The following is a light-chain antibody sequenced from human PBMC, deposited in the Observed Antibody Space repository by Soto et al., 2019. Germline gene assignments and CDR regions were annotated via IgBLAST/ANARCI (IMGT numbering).Light chain of an antibody. CDR2: DVT. J-gene: IGLJ2*01. CDR3: GSYTRSNTVI. CDR1: SRDVGGYNY. V-gene: IGLV2-14*01. Sequence: QCVLTQPASVSGSPGQSITISCTGTSRDVGGYNYVSWYQQHPGKAPKLLIYDVTNRPSGVSNRFSGSKSGNAASLTISGLQAEDEADYYCGSYTRSNTVIFGGGTKLTVL.